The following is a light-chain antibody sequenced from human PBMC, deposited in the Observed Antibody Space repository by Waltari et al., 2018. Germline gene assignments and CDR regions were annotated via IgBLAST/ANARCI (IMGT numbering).Light chain of an antibody. CDR2: EVN. CDR1: SSDVGNYNL. Sequence: QSALTQPASVSGSPGQSITISCTGTSSDVGNYNLVSWYQHHPGKAPKLMIYEVNKWPSGVSNRFSGSKSGNTASLTSAGLQAEDEADYYCCSYAGSSTLLFGGGTKLTVL. V-gene: IGLV2-23*01. J-gene: IGLJ2*01. CDR3: CSYAGSSTLL.